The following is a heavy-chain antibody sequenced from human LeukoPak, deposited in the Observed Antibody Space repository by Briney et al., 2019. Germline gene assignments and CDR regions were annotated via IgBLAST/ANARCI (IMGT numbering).Heavy chain of an antibody. J-gene: IGHJ4*02. D-gene: IGHD6-13*01. Sequence: SQTLSLAGAISGDSVSSNSAAWNWIRHSPSRGLEWLGRTYFRSKWYNDYAVSVKGRITINPDTSKNQFSLQLNSVSPEDTAVYYCARVVYSSSWFDYWGQGTLVTVSS. CDR1: GDSVSSNSAA. CDR3: ARVVYSSSWFDY. V-gene: IGHV6-1*01. CDR2: TYFRSKWYN.